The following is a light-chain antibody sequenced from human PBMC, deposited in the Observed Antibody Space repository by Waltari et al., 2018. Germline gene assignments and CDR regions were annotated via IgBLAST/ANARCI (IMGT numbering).Light chain of an antibody. CDR3: QQTYKTPQT. Sequence: DIQLTQSPSSLSASVGDRITITCRASETITKYLNWYHHKPGKAPKLLIYGVFSLHSGVSTRFSGSGSGTDFTLTIGSLQPEDFGTFYCQQTYKTPQTFGQGTKV. V-gene: IGKV1-39*01. J-gene: IGKJ1*01. CDR1: ETITKY. CDR2: GVF.